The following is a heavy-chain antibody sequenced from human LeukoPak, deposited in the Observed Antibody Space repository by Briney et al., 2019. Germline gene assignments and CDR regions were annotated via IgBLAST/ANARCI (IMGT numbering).Heavy chain of an antibody. CDR3: ARDIEAAGLFSDY. D-gene: IGHD6-13*01. CDR1: GFTLHTYN. CDR2: ISTGSSYI. J-gene: IGHJ4*02. Sequence: GGSLRLSCAASGFTLHTYNMTWVRQAPGKGLEWVSSISTGSSYIHYADSVKGRFTISRDNAKNSLYLQMNSLRAEDTAVYYCARDIEAAGLFSDYWGQGTLVTVSS. V-gene: IGHV3-21*01.